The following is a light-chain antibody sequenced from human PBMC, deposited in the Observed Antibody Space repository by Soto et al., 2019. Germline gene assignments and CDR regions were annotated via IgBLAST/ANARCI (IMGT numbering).Light chain of an antibody. V-gene: IGLV2-8*01. J-gene: IGLJ3*02. CDR3: CSYAGSSTWV. Sequence: QSALTQPPSASGSPGHSVSISCTGTSSDVGGYNSVSWYQQHPGKAPKLIIYEVTKRPSGVPDRFSGSKSGNTASLTVSGLQAEDEADYYCCSYAGSSTWVFGGGTKLTVL. CDR2: EVT. CDR1: SSDVGGYNS.